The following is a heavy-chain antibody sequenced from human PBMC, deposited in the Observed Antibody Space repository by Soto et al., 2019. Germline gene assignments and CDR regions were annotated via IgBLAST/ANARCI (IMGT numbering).Heavy chain of an antibody. V-gene: IGHV1-8*01. J-gene: IGHJ5*02. D-gene: IGHD6-13*01. CDR1: GYTFTCYN. Sequence: QVQLVQSGAEVKKPGASVKVSCKAFGYTFTCYNINWVRQATGQGLEWMGWMNPNSGNTGYAQKYQGTVTMTRNTSISTAYMELSRLRSEDTAVYFCVRGLAIGSHWFDPWGQRGLVTVS. CDR2: MNPNSGNT. CDR3: VRGLAIGSHWFDP.